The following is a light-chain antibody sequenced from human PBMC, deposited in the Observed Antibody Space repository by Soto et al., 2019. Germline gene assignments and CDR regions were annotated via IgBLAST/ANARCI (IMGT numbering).Light chain of an antibody. CDR2: GAS. Sequence: EIVMTQSPATLSVSPGERATLSCRATQSVGSNLAWYQQKPGQAPRLLIYGASTRATGIPARFSGSGSGTEFTLTISGLRSEDFAVYYCQQYNNWPLEFTFGQGTKLEIK. J-gene: IGKJ2*01. CDR1: QSVGSN. CDR3: QQYNNWPLEFT. V-gene: IGKV3-15*01.